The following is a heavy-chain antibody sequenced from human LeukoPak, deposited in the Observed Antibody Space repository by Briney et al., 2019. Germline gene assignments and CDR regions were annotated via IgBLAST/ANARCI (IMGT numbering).Heavy chain of an antibody. CDR3: TTEGVAGDFDY. CDR2: ISGSGGTA. D-gene: IGHD6-19*01. CDR1: GFTFSIYA. V-gene: IGHV3-23*01. Sequence: PGGSLRLSCAASGFTFSIYAMSWVRQAPGKGLEWVSAISGSGGTADYAAPVKGRFTISRDDSKNTLYLQMNSLKTEDTAVYYCTTEGVAGDFDYWGQGTLVTVSS. J-gene: IGHJ4*02.